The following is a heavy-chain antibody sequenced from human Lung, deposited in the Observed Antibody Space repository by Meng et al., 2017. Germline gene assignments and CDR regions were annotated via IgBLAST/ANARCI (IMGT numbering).Heavy chain of an antibody. CDR1: GGSISSSNW. V-gene: IGHV4-4*02. J-gene: IGHJ4*02. D-gene: IGHD3-22*01. Sequence: QVQLQESGPGLVKPSGTLSLTCAVSGGSISSSNWWRWVRQPPGKGLEWIGEIYHSGSTNYNPSLKSRVTISVDKSKNQFSLKLSSVTAADTAVYYCAREIEGYYDSSGYSYYFDYWGQGNLVTVSS. CDR3: AREIEGYYDSSGYSYYFDY. CDR2: IYHSGST.